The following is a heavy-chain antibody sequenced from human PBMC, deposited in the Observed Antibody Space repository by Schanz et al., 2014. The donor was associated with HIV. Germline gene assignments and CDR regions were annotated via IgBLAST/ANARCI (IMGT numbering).Heavy chain of an antibody. D-gene: IGHD1-20*01. Sequence: VQLVESGGGVVQPGRSLRLSCAGSGLTFSSYGMHWVRQAPGKGLEWVSGISGSGGRTYYADSVKGRFTISRDNSKNTLYLQMNSLRAEDTAVYYCARGEAITSYYHYYGMDVWGQGTTVTVSS. V-gene: IGHV3-23*04. J-gene: IGHJ6*02. CDR3: ARGEAITSYYHYYGMDV. CDR2: ISGSGGRT. CDR1: GLTFSSYG.